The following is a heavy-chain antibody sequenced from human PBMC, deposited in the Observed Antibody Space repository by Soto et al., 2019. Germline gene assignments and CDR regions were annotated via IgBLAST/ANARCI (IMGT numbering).Heavy chain of an antibody. V-gene: IGHV4-39*01. Sequence: SSETLSLTCTVSGCSISSSSYYWGWIRQPPGKGLEWIGSIYYSGSTYYNPSLKSRVTISVDTSKNQFSLKLSSVTAADTAVYYCARYPYSSSWYPNYYYYMDVWGKGTTVTVSS. CDR3: ARYPYSSSWYPNYYYYMDV. D-gene: IGHD6-13*01. CDR2: IYYSGST. J-gene: IGHJ6*03. CDR1: GCSISSSSYY.